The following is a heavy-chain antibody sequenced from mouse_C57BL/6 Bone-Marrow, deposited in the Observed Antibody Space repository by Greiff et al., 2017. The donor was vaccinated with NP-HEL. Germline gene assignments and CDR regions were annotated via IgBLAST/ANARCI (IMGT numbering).Heavy chain of an antibody. CDR2: ISSGGSYT. Sequence: EVQVVESGGDLVKPGGSLKLSCAASGFTFSSYGMSWVRQTPDKRLEWVATISSGGSYTYYPDSVKGRFTISRDNAKNTLYLQMSSLKSEDTAMYYCARSDYYGSSYWGKGTTLTVSS. D-gene: IGHD1-1*01. CDR3: ARSDYYGSSY. V-gene: IGHV5-6*01. J-gene: IGHJ2*01. CDR1: GFTFSSYG.